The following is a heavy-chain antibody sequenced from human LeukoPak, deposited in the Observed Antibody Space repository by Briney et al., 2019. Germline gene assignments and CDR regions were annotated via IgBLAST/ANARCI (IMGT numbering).Heavy chain of an antibody. CDR1: GGSISSGDYY. Sequence: PSETLSLTCTVSGGSISSGDYYWSWIRQPPGKGLEWIGYTYYSGNTYYNPSLKSRVTISVDTSKNQFSLKLSSVTAADTAVYYCARSITMIVQRGYYFDSWGQGTLFTVSS. D-gene: IGHD3-22*01. CDR3: ARSITMIVQRGYYFDS. CDR2: TYYSGNT. J-gene: IGHJ4*02. V-gene: IGHV4-30-4*01.